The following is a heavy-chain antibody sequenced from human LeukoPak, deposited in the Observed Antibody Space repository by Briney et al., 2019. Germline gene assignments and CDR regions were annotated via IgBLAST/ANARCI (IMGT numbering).Heavy chain of an antibody. CDR3: ARDWAVAGNFDY. J-gene: IGHJ4*02. CDR1: GFTFSSYA. CDR2: ISYDGSNK. Sequence: QAGGSLRLSCAASGFTFSSYAMHWVRQAPGKGLEWVAVISYDGSNKYYADSVKGRFTISRDNSKNTLYLQMNSLRAEDTAVYYCARDWAVAGNFDYWGQGTLVTVSS. D-gene: IGHD6-19*01. V-gene: IGHV3-30-3*01.